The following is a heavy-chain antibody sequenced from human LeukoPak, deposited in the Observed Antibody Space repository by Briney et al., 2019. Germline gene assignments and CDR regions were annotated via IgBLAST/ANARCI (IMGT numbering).Heavy chain of an antibody. CDR1: GFTFSSYW. V-gene: IGHV3-74*01. Sequence: GGSLRLSRAASGFTFSSYWMHWVRQAPGKGLVWVSRINSDGSSTSYADSVKGRFTISRDNAKNTLYLQMNSLRAEDTAVYYCARDPRDIVVVVAATSTGGQGTLVTVSS. CDR2: INSDGSST. CDR3: ARDPRDIVVVVAATST. D-gene: IGHD2-15*01. J-gene: IGHJ4*02.